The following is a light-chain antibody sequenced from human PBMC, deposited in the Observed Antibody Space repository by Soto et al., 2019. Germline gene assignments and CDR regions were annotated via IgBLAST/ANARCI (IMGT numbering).Light chain of an antibody. Sequence: QSVLTQHASVSGSPGQSITISCTGTSSDIGAFNYVSWYQQRPGKAPQLMIYDVSNRPSGVSSRFSGSKAGNTASLTISGLQIEDEADYYCSSHSSSGTLVFGGGTKVTVL. CDR2: DVS. CDR3: SSHSSSGTLV. J-gene: IGLJ2*01. V-gene: IGLV2-14*03. CDR1: SSDIGAFNY.